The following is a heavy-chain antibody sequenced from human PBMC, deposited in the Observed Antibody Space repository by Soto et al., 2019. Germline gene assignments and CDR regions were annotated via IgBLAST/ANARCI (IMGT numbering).Heavy chain of an antibody. D-gene: IGHD2-2*01. CDR1: GDSVACNSAA. J-gene: IGHJ5*01. CDR2: TYYRSKWYN. Sequence: QTLSLTCVISGDSVACNSAAWDWIRQSPSRGLEWLGRTYYRSKWYNEYAVSVKSRISINPDTSKNQFSLQLNSVTPEDTALYYCARTSGWFDSWGQGTLVTVSS. V-gene: IGHV6-1*01. CDR3: ARTSGWFDS.